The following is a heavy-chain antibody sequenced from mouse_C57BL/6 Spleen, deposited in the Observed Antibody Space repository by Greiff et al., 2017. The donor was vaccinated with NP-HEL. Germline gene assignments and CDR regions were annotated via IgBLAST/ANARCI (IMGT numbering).Heavy chain of an antibody. V-gene: IGHV5-12*01. CDR3: ATSSYYYGSSPLDY. J-gene: IGHJ2*01. CDR2: ISHGGGST. D-gene: IGHD1-1*01. CDR1: GFTFSDYY. Sequence: EVKLLESGGGLVQPGGSLKLSCAASGFTFSDYYMYWVRQTPEKRLEWVAYISHGGGSTYYPDTVKGRFTISRDNAKNTLYLQMSRLKSEDTAMYYCATSSYYYGSSPLDYWGQGTTLTVAS.